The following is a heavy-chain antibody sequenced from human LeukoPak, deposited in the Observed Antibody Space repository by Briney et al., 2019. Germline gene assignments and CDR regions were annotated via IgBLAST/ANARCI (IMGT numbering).Heavy chain of an antibody. J-gene: IGHJ4*02. CDR2: ISGYNGNT. CDR3: AREDNRRGSRGSFDY. V-gene: IGHV1-18*01. Sequence: ASVKVSCKASGYTFTSFGISWVRQAPGQGLEWMGWISGYNGNTNYAQKLQGRVTITTDTSTSTAYMELRSLRSDDTAVYYCAREDNRRGSRGSFDYWGQGTLVTVSS. CDR1: GYTFTSFG. D-gene: IGHD1-1*01.